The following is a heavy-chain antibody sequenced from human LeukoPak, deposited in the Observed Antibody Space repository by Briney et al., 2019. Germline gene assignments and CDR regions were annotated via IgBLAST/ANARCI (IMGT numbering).Heavy chain of an antibody. D-gene: IGHD1-26*01. J-gene: IGHJ4*02. CDR3: AKDGGTYSADY. CDR1: GYTLTELS. V-gene: IGHV1-24*01. Sequence: EASVKVSCKVSGYTLTELSMHWVRQAPGKGLEWMGGFDPEDGETIYAQKFQGRVTMTRDTSTSTVYMELSSLRSEDAAVYYCAKDGGTYSADYWGQGTLVTVSS. CDR2: FDPEDGET.